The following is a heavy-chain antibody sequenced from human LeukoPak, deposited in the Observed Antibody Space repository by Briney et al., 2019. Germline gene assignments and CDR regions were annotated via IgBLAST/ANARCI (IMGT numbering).Heavy chain of an antibody. CDR3: ARQLGATSPTWFDP. CDR1: GYSFTSYW. D-gene: IGHD1-26*01. J-gene: IGHJ5*02. CDR2: IYPGDSDT. Sequence: GESLKISCEGSGYSFTSYWIAWVRQMPGKGLEWMGVIYPGDSDTRYSPSFQGQVTISADKSISTAYLQWSSLKASDTAMCYCARQLGATSPTWFDPWGQGTLVTVSS. V-gene: IGHV5-51*01.